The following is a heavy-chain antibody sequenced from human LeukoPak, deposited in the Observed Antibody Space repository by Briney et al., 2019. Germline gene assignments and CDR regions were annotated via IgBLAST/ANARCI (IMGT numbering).Heavy chain of an antibody. CDR3: ARAGSGPGDGFQR. Sequence: GGSLPLPCAASGFTFSSYSMSWVRQAPGKGLEWVSSISSSGSSIYYADSVKGRFSISRDNAKNSLYLQMDSLTDEDTAVYYCARAGSGPGDGFQRLGQGTLVNVSS. D-gene: IGHD7-27*01. J-gene: IGHJ1*01. CDR2: ISSSGSSI. CDR1: GFTFSSYS. V-gene: IGHV3-21*01.